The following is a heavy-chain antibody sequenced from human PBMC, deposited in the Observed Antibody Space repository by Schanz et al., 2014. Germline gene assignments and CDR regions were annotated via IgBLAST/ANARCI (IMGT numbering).Heavy chain of an antibody. CDR2: MSYDGSIK. D-gene: IGHD2-2*01. J-gene: IGHJ4*02. CDR3: AKDSTHIDIVLVPAAIDY. CDR1: GFTFSSYG. V-gene: IGHV3-30*18. Sequence: QVQLVESGGGVVQPGRSLRLSCAASGFTFSSYGMHWVRQAPGKGLEWVAAMSYDGSIKYYGDSVEGRFTISRDNSKNTLYLHMNTLRTEDTAVYYCAKDSTHIDIVLVPAAIDYWGQGTLVTVSS.